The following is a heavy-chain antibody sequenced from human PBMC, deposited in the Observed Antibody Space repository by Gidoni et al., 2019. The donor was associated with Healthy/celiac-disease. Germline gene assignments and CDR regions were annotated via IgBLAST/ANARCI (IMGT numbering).Heavy chain of an antibody. CDR1: GYTFTSYY. V-gene: IGHV1-46*01. J-gene: IGHJ3*02. CDR2: INPSGGST. D-gene: IGHD1-1*01. CDR3: ARVGISHAFDI. Sequence: QVQLVQSGAEVKKPGASVTASCKASGYTFTSYYMHWVRQAPGQGLEWMGIINPSGGSTSYAQKFQGRVTMTRDTSTSTVYMELSSLRSEDTAVYYCARVGISHAFDIWGQGTMVTVSS.